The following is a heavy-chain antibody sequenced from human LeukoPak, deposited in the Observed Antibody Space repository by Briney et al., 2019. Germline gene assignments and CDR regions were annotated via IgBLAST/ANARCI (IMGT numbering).Heavy chain of an antibody. Sequence: GGSLRLSCAASGFTFSSYAMHWVRQAPGKGLEWVAVISYDGSNKYYADSVKGRFTISRDNSKNTLYLQMNSLRAEDTAVYYCVGYCSGGSCSNWGQGTLVIVSS. D-gene: IGHD2-15*01. CDR2: ISYDGSNK. CDR1: GFTFSSYA. V-gene: IGHV3-30*04. J-gene: IGHJ4*02. CDR3: VGYCSGGSCSN.